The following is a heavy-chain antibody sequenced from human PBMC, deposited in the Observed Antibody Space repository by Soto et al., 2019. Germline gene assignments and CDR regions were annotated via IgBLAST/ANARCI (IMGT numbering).Heavy chain of an antibody. V-gene: IGHV4-31*03. J-gene: IGHJ4*02. CDR2: IYYSGST. CDR3: AREFGQLLGYFDY. Sequence: SETLSLTCTVSGGSISSGGYYWSWIRQHPGKGLEWIGYIYYSGSTYYNPSLKSRVTISVDTSKNQFSLKLSSVTAADTAVYYCAREFGQLLGYFDYSGQGTLVTVSS. D-gene: IGHD1-26*01. CDR1: GGSISSGGYY.